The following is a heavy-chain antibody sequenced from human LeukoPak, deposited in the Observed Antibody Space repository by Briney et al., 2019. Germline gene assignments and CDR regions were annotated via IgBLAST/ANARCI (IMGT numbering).Heavy chain of an antibody. CDR3: ARRGTRRSNAYKRYYYYMDV. CDR1: GGSFSGYY. V-gene: IGHV4-34*01. CDR2: VNHSGST. J-gene: IGHJ6*03. Sequence: SETLSLTCAVYGGSFSGYYWSWIRQPPGKGLEWIGEVNHSGSTNYNPSLKSRVTISVDTSKNQFSLKLSSVTAADTAGYYCARRGTRRSNAYKRYYYYMDVWGKGTTVIISS. D-gene: IGHD5-24*01.